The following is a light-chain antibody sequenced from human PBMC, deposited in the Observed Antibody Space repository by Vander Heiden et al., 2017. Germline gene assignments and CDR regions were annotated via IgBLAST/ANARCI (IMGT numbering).Light chain of an antibody. Sequence: DIQMTQSPSSLSASVGDRVTITCPASQSISSYLNWYQQKPGKAPKLLIYAASSLQSGVPSRFSGSGSGTDFTLTISSLQPEDFATYYCQQSDSTPRTFGPGTKVDIK. V-gene: IGKV1-39*01. CDR1: QSISSY. CDR3: QQSDSTPRT. CDR2: AAS. J-gene: IGKJ3*01.